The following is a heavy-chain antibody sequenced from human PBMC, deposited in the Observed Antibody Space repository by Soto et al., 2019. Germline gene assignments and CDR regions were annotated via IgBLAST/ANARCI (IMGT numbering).Heavy chain of an antibody. CDR2: INHSGST. V-gene: IGHV4-34*01. CDR1: GGSFSGYY. Sequence: SETLSLTCAAYGGSFSGYYWSWIRQPPGKGLEWIGEINHSGSTNYNPSLKSRVTISVDTSKNQFSLKLSSVTAADTAVYYCARPHCSSTSCYHPYGAFDIWGQGTMVTVSS. CDR3: ARPHCSSTSCYHPYGAFDI. J-gene: IGHJ3*02. D-gene: IGHD2-2*01.